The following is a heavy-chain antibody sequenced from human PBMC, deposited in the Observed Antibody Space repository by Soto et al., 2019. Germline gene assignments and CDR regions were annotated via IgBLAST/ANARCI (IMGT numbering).Heavy chain of an antibody. J-gene: IGHJ4*02. CDR2: IYWDDDK. V-gene: IGHV2-5*02. CDR1: GFSLSSIGMG. D-gene: IGHD5-12*01. Sequence: QITVKESGLTLVKPTETLTLTCTFSGFSLSSIGMGVGWIRQPPGKALEWLALIYWDDDKRYSPSLSSRLTITKDTSKNEVDLTMTNMDPVDTDTYYCARLTRGVYDSGRLWEKFDYWGQGTLVTVSS. CDR3: ARLTRGVYDSGRLWEKFDY.